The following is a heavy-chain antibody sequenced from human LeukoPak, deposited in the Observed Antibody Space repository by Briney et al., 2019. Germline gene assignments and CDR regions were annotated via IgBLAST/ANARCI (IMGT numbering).Heavy chain of an antibody. CDR2: TNRDGSEK. CDR1: EFTFSNFW. V-gene: IGHV3-7*01. J-gene: IGHJ3*02. Sequence: PGGSLRLSCAASEFTFSNFWMSWVRRAPGKGLQWVANTNRDGSEKYYVDSVKGRVTISRDNAMNFLYLQLNSLRVDDTAVYYCARDSGSCRGCAFDIWGQGTVVTVSS. D-gene: IGHD1-26*01. CDR3: ARDSGSCRGCAFDI.